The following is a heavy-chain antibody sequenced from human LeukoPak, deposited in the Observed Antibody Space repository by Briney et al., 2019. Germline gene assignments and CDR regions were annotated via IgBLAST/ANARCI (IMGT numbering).Heavy chain of an antibody. Sequence: ASVKLSCNASGYTFTSYDINWGRQATGQELEWRGWMNPNSGNTGHAQKFQGRVTMTRNTSISTAYMELGSLRSEDTAVYYCARLPGAGTRLFYYYYGMDVWGQGTTVTVSS. CDR1: GYTFTSYD. CDR3: ARLPGAGTRLFYYYYGMDV. J-gene: IGHJ6*02. V-gene: IGHV1-8*01. D-gene: IGHD6-13*01. CDR2: MNPNSGNT.